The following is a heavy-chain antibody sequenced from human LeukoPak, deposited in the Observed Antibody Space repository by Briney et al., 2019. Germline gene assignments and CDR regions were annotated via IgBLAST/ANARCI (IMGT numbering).Heavy chain of an antibody. Sequence: SETLSLTCTVSGGSISSGGYYWSWIRQHPGKGLEWIGYIYYSGSTYYNPSLKSRVTISVDTSKNQFSLKLSSVTAADTAVYYCARLHSSGYYYDWFDPWGQGTLVTVSS. CDR3: ARLHSSGYYYDWFDP. V-gene: IGHV4-31*03. CDR2: IYYSGST. D-gene: IGHD3-22*01. J-gene: IGHJ5*02. CDR1: GGSISSGGYY.